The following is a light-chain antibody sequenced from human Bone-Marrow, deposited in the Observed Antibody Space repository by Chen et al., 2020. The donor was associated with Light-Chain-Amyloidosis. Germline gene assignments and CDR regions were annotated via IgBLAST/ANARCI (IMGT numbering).Light chain of an antibody. CDR2: GAS. CDR1: QSVSSN. V-gene: IGKV3-15*01. Sequence: EIVMTQSPATLSVSPGERATLSCRASQSVSSNLAWYQQKPGQAPRLLIYGASTRATGIPARCRGSGSGTEFTLTISSLQSEDFAVYYCQQYKNWPRTFGQGTKVEIK. CDR3: QQYKNWPRT. J-gene: IGKJ1*01.